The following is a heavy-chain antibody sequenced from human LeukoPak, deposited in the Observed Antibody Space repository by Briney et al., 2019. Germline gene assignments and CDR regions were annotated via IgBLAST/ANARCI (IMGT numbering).Heavy chain of an antibody. J-gene: IGHJ6*02. CDR1: GGSISSGGYY. CDR2: IYYSGST. CDR3: ARVAYSSSSGWGTKPRYGMDV. Sequence: PSQTLSLTCTVSGGSISSGGYYWSWIRQHPGKGLEWIGYIYYSGSTYYNPSLKSRVTISVDTSKNQFSLKLSSVTAADTAVYYCARVAYSSSSGWGTKPRYGMDVWGQGTTVTVSS. V-gene: IGHV4-31*03. D-gene: IGHD6-6*01.